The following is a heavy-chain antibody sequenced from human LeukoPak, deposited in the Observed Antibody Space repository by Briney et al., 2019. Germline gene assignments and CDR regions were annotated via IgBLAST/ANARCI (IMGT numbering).Heavy chain of an antibody. CDR3: ARGFPMGTAMVPYYFDY. Sequence: ASVKVSCKASGYTFTGYYMHWVRQAPGQGLEWMGWINPNSGGTNYAQKFQGRVTMTRDTSISTAYMELSRLRSDDTAVYYCARGFPMGTAMVPYYFDYWGQGTLVTVSS. V-gene: IGHV1-2*02. CDR2: INPNSGGT. D-gene: IGHD5-18*01. J-gene: IGHJ4*02. CDR1: GYTFTGYY.